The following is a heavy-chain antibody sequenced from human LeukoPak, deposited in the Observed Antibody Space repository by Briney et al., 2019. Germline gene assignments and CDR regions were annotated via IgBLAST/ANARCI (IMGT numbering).Heavy chain of an antibody. CDR3: AIAIVGATPTYFDY. D-gene: IGHD1-26*01. CDR2: INHSGST. Sequence: PSETLSLTCAVYGGSFSGYYWSWIRQPPGKGLEWIGEINHSGSTNYNPSLKSRVTISVDTSKNQFSLKLSSVTAADTAVYYCAIAIVGATPTYFDYWGQGTLVTVSS. CDR1: GGSFSGYY. J-gene: IGHJ4*02. V-gene: IGHV4-34*01.